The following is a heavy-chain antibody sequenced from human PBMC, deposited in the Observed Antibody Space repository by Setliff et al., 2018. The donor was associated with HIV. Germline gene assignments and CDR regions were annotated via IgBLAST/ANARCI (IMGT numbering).Heavy chain of an antibody. V-gene: IGHV4-59*08. D-gene: IGHD3-10*01. CDR2: IYYSGNT. CDR3: ASSRGRYYGSVRAFDI. J-gene: IGHJ3*02. CDR1: GGSISSYY. Sequence: SETLSLTCTVSGGSISSYYWSWVRQPPGKGLEWIGYIYYSGNTHYNPSLKSRVTMSVDTSKNQFSLKLSSVTAADTAVYYCASSRGRYYGSVRAFDIWGQGTMVTV.